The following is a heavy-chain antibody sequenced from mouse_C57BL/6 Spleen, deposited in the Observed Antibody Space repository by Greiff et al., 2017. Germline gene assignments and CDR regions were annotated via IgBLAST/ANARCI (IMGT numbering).Heavy chain of an antibody. CDR1: GFTFSSYG. CDR3: ARQDYGSRGWYFDV. D-gene: IGHD1-1*01. J-gene: IGHJ1*03. Sequence: EVMLVESGGDLVKPGGSLKLSCAASGFTFSSYGMSWVRQTPDKRLEWVATISSGGSYTYYPDSVKGRFTISRDTAKNTLYLQMSSLKSEDTAMYYCARQDYGSRGWYFDVWGTGTTVTVSS. V-gene: IGHV5-6*01. CDR2: ISSGGSYT.